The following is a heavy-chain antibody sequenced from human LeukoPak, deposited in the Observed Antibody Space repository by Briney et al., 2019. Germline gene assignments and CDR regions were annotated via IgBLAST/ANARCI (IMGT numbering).Heavy chain of an antibody. CDR1: GYTFTSYG. V-gene: IGHV1-69*13. CDR3: ARERPYSSGWDKYDY. Sequence: ASVKVSCKASGYTFTSYGISWVRQAPGQGLEWMGGIIPIFGTANYAQKFQGRVTITADESTSTAYMELSSLRSEDTAVYYCARERPYSSGWDKYDYWGQGTLVTVSS. J-gene: IGHJ4*02. D-gene: IGHD6-19*01. CDR2: IIPIFGTA.